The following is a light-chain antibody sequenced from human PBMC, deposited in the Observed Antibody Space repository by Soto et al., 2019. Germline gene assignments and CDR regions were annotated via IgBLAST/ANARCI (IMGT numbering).Light chain of an antibody. J-gene: IGKJ1*01. Sequence: DIQMTQSPSTLSGSVGDIVTITCRASQTISSWLAWYQQKPGKAPKLLIYKASTLKSGVPSRFSGSGSGTEFTLTISSLQPDDFATYDCQHYNSYSEAFGQGTKVERK. V-gene: IGKV1-5*03. CDR1: QTISSW. CDR2: KAS. CDR3: QHYNSYSEA.